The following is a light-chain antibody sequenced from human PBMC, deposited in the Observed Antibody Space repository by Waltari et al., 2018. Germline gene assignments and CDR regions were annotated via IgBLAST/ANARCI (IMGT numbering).Light chain of an antibody. CDR1: QTFNNK. CDR2: GVS. CDR3: QQYNNWPLWT. Sequence: EIVVTQSPATLSVSPGERATLSCMASQTFNNKLAWYQQRPGQAPRLLIHGVSTRATGTPARFSGSGSGTEFTLTISSLQSEDFAVYYCQQYNNWPLWTFGQGTKVEV. V-gene: IGKV3-15*01. J-gene: IGKJ1*01.